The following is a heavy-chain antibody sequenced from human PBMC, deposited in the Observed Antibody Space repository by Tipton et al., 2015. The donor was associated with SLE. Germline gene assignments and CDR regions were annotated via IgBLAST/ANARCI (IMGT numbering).Heavy chain of an antibody. D-gene: IGHD2-21*02. J-gene: IGHJ5*02. CDR1: GYSIRSGYY. Sequence: TLSLTCDVSGYSIRSGYYWGWIRQPPGEGLEWIGSIFHTGSTYYNPSLRSRVSISVDTSKNQFSLKLSSVTAADTAVYYCARAYCGGDCNPAFDPWGQGTLVTVSS. CDR3: ARAYCGGDCNPAFDP. CDR2: IFHTGST. V-gene: IGHV4-38-2*01.